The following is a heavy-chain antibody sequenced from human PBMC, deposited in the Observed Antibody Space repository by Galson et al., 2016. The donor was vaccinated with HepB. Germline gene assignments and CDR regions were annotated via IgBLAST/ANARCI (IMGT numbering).Heavy chain of an antibody. J-gene: IGHJ6*02. V-gene: IGHV5-10-1*01. CDR1: GYIFTSYW. D-gene: IGHD5-12*01. Sequence: QSGAEVKKPGESLRISCKGSGYIFTSYWITWVRQMPGKGLEWIGRIDPSDSFTNYSPSFQGHVTISVDKSISTAYLQWSSLKASDTAMYYCARIGLNGMDVWGQGTTVTVSS. CDR3: ARIGLNGMDV. CDR2: IDPSDSFT.